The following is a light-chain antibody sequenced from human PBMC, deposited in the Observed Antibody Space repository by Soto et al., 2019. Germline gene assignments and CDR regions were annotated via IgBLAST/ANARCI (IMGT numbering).Light chain of an antibody. CDR1: QGIRND. J-gene: IGKJ5*01. CDR2: AAS. V-gene: IGKV1-17*01. Sequence: DIQMTQSPSSLSASVGDRVIITCRASQGIRNDLGWYQQKPGKAPKSLIYAASSLQSGVPSRFSGSGSGTEFTLTISSLQPEDFATYYCQQSYSTPPITFGQGTRLEIK. CDR3: QQSYSTPPIT.